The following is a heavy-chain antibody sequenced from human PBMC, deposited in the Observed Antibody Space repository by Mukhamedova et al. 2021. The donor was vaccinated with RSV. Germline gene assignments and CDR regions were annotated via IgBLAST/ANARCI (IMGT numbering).Heavy chain of an antibody. V-gene: IGHV3-23*01. CDR2: ISGSDGRT. D-gene: IGHD1-26*01. CDR3: AKAKFSGTSKTFDY. J-gene: IGHJ4*02. Sequence: QSTWEGLEWVSAISGSDGRTYYADSVKGRFTISRDKSKNTLSLQMNSLRAEDTAVYYCAKAKFSGTSKTFDYWGQGTLVTVSP.